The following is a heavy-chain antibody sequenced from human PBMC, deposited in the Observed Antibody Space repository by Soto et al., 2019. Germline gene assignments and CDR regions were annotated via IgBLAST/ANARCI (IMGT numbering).Heavy chain of an antibody. V-gene: IGHV1-18*01. J-gene: IGHJ6*02. CDR1: GYTXTNYD. CDR2: ISTYTGNT. D-gene: IGHD3-10*01. Sequence: QVXLXQXXXXVXXPXXXVKVSCKASGYTXTNYDINXVRXXXGQGLEWMGWISTYTGNTNYAQKLQGRVTMTTDTSTSTAYMELRSLRSDDTAVYYCARGYYYGSGRPTPGGMDVWGQGTTVTVSS. CDR3: ARGYYYGSGRPTPGGMDV.